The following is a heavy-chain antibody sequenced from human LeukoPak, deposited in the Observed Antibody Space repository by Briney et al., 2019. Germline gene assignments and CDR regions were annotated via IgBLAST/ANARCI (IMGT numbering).Heavy chain of an antibody. V-gene: IGHV3-66*01. Sequence: GGSLRLSCAASGFTVSSNYMSWVRQAPGKGLEWVSVIYSGGSTYYADSVKGRFTISRDNSKNTLYLQMNSLRVEDTAVYYCARSYYYDSSGRSYYFDYWGQGTLVTVSS. CDR2: IYSGGST. CDR1: GFTVSSNY. CDR3: ARSYYYDSSGRSYYFDY. D-gene: IGHD3-22*01. J-gene: IGHJ4*02.